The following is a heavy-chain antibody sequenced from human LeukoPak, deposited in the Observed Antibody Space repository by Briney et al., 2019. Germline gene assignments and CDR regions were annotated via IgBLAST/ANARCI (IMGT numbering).Heavy chain of an antibody. D-gene: IGHD3-9*01. CDR2: ISWNSGSI. J-gene: IGHJ2*01. CDR3: AKGGIFTGYRGYFDL. V-gene: IGHV3-9*01. CDR1: GFTFYDYA. Sequence: GGSLRLSCAASGFTFYDYAMQWVRQAPGKGLEGGSGISWNSGSIGYADSVKGRFTISRDNAKNSLYLQMNSLRAEDTALYYCAKGGIFTGYRGYFDLWGRGTLVTVSS.